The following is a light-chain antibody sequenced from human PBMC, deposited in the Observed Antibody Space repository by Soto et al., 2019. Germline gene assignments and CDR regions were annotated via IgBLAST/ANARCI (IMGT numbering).Light chain of an antibody. CDR2: GAS. CDR1: QSVGTW. Sequence: DVQVTQSPSPLSASVGGRVTITCRASQSVGTWVAWYQQKPGKAPKLLIYGASNLESGVPSRFSGSGSGTEFTLTITTLQPDDFATYFCQHYRRNTWSVGPGTK. V-gene: IGKV1-5*01. CDR3: QHYRRNTWS. J-gene: IGKJ1*01.